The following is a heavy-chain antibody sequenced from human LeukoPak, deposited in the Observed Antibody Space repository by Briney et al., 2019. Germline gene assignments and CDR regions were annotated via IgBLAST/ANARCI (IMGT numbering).Heavy chain of an antibody. CDR1: GYTFSSYD. J-gene: IGHJ4*02. CDR2: MNPNSGNT. Sequence: ASVKVSFKASGYTFSSYDIYWVRQATGQGLEWMGWMNPNSGNTGYAQKFQGRVSMTSNTSISTAYMELSSLRSEDTAVYFCTRGLRREQQLLRAFDDWGQGTLVTVSS. CDR3: TRGLRREQQLLRAFDD. V-gene: IGHV1-8*01. D-gene: IGHD6-13*01.